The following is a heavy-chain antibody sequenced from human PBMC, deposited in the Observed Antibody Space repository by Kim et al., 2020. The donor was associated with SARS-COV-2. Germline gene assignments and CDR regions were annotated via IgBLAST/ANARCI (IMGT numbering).Heavy chain of an antibody. J-gene: IGHJ5*02. V-gene: IGHV4-39*01. CDR2: IYYSGST. D-gene: IGHD4-17*01. CDR1: GGSISSSSYY. Sequence: SETLSLTCTVSGGSISSSSYYWGWIRQPPGKGLEWIGSIYYSGSTYYNPSLKSRVTISVDTSKNQFSLKLSSVTAADTAVYYCASGPLPDVWTHYGDYENWFDPWGQGTLVTVSS. CDR3: ASGPLPDVWTHYGDYENWFDP.